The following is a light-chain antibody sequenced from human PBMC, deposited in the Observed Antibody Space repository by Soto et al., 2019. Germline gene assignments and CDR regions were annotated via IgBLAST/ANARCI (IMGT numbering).Light chain of an antibody. CDR1: QSVKNSY. J-gene: IGKJ1*01. Sequence: EIVLTQSPGTLSLSPGERATLSCRASQSVKNSYLAWYQQKPGQSPRLVIYGVSNRATGIPNRFSGGGFGTDFTLTNSRLEPEDFAVYYCEQYDGSPRTFGQGTTVEIK. CDR3: EQYDGSPRT. V-gene: IGKV3-20*01. CDR2: GVS.